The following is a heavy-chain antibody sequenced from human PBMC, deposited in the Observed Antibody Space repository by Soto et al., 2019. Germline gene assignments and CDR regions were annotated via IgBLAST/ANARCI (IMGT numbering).Heavy chain of an antibody. CDR2: ISAYNGNT. V-gene: IGHV1-18*04. J-gene: IGHJ4*02. CDR1: GYTFTSYG. D-gene: IGHD3-22*01. Sequence: GASVKVSCKASGYTFTSYGISWVRQAPGQGLEWMGWISAYNGNTNYAQKLQGRVTMTTDTSTSTAYMELRSLRSDDTAVYYCARDNVHDDSSGYYYSNWGQGTLVTVSS. CDR3: ARDNVHDDSSGYYYSN.